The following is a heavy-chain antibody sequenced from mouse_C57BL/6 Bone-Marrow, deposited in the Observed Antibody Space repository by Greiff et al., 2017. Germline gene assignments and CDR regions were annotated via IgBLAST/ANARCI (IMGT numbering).Heavy chain of an antibody. CDR1: GYSFTGYY. CDR3: AGHYYAMDY. V-gene: IGHV1-42*01. Sequence: EVQLQQSGPELVKPGASVKISCKASGYSFTGYYMNWVKQSPEKSLEWIGEINPSTGGTTYNQKFKAKATLTVDKSSSTAYMQLKSLTSEDSAVYYCAGHYYAMDYWGQGTSVTVSS. CDR2: INPSTGGT. J-gene: IGHJ4*01.